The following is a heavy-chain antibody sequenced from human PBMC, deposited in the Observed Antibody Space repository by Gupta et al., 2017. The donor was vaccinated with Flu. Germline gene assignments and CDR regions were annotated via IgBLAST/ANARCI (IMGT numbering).Heavy chain of an antibody. J-gene: IGHJ6*03. Sequence: EVQLVESGGGLVQPGGSLRLSCAASGFTFSSYAMHWVRQAPGKGLEYVSAISSNGGSTYYANSVKGRFTISRDNSKNTLYLQMGSLRAEDMAVYYCAREARPDCSSTSCYSRWWTYYYYYMDVWGKGTTVTVSS. D-gene: IGHD2-2*01. CDR2: ISSNGGST. CDR3: AREARPDCSSTSCYSRWWTYYYYYMDV. CDR1: GFTFSSYA. V-gene: IGHV3-64*01.